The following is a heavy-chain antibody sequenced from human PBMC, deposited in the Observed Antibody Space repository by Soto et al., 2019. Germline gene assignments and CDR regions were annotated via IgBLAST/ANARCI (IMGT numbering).Heavy chain of an antibody. D-gene: IGHD2-2*01. J-gene: IGHJ5*02. CDR1: GYTFANDY. CDR2: IKPSGGAT. CDR3: ARAMDVVPAAWFDP. Sequence: ASVKVSCKASGYTFANDYIHWVRQVPGQGLEWMGRIKPSGGATLYAQKFQGRVTITADESTSTAYMELSSLRSDDTAVYYCARAMDVVPAAWFDPWGQGTLVTVSS. V-gene: IGHV1-46*01.